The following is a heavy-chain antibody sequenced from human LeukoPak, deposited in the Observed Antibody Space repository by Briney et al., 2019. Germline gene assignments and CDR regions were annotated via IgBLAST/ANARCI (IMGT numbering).Heavy chain of an antibody. D-gene: IGHD1-26*01. Sequence: SETLSLTCTVSGGSISSRSYYWGWIRQPPGKGLEWIGSIYYSGSTYYNPSLKSRVTISVDTSKNQFSLKLSSVTAADTAVYYCARREGGGAFDIWGQGTMVTVSS. V-gene: IGHV4-39*01. J-gene: IGHJ3*02. CDR2: IYYSGST. CDR1: GGSISSRSYY. CDR3: ARREGGGAFDI.